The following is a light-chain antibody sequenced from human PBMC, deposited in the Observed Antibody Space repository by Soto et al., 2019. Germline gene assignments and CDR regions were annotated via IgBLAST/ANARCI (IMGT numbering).Light chain of an antibody. CDR2: DTA. J-gene: IGKJ4*01. V-gene: IGKV3-11*01. CDR1: QSVGGS. CDR3: QHRRSWPLS. Sequence: EIVLTQTPATLSLSPGESATLSCRASQSVGGSLAWYQQKPGQAPRLLIYDTAKRSNGIPVRFSGSGSGTDFTLTMSGMEPEDFVVYYCQHRRSWPLSFGGGTKVEIK.